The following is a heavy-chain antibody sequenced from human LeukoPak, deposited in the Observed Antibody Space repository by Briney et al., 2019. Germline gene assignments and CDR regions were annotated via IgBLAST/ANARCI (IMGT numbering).Heavy chain of an antibody. CDR3: EYGAGATWFDL. J-gene: IGHJ5*02. V-gene: IGHV4-61*02. Sequence: SQTLSLTCTVSGGSISSGSYFWSWIRQPPGKGLEWIGRISSTGRTDYNPSLTSRVTISVDTSKNQLSMKLSSVTAADTAVYYREYGAGATWFDL. D-gene: IGHD6-19*01. CDR1: GGSISSGSYF. CDR2: ISSTGRT.